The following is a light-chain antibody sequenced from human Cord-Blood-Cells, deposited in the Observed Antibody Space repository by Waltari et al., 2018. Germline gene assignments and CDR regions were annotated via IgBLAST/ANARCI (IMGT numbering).Light chain of an antibody. CDR3: QQYYSTPPT. Sequence: DIVMTQSPDSLAVSLGERDTINCKSSPSVLYSSNNKNYLAWYQQKPGQPPKLLIYWASTRESGVPDRFSGSGSGTDFTLTISSLQAEDVAVYYCQQYYSTPPTFGQGTKVEIK. V-gene: IGKV4-1*01. CDR2: WAS. CDR1: PSVLYSSNNKNY. J-gene: IGKJ1*01.